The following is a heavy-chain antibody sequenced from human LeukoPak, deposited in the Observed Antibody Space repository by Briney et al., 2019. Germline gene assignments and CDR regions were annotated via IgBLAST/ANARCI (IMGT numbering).Heavy chain of an antibody. D-gene: IGHD3-10*01. CDR3: ARDLGLGFDY. J-gene: IGHJ4*02. V-gene: IGHV3-23*01. CDR2: ISGSGGST. CDR1: GFTFSSYA. Sequence: GSLRLSCAASGFTFSSYAMNWVRQAPGKGLEWVSGISGSGGSTYYADSVKGRFTISRDNSKNTLYLQMNSLRAEDTAVYYCARDLGLGFDYWGQGTLVTVSS.